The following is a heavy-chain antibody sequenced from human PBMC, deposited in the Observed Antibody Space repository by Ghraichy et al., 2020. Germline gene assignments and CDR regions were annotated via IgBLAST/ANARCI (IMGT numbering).Heavy chain of an antibody. J-gene: IGHJ4*02. CDR3: AKDASWMQLWSTLDF. CDR2: ISHDGSSK. V-gene: IGHV3-30*18. D-gene: IGHD5-18*01. Sequence: GESLNISCAASGFTFSSYAMHCVRQAPGKGLEWVALISHDGSSKYYADSVKGRCTISRDNSKNTLYLQMNSLRAEDTAVYYCAKDASWMQLWSTLDFWGQGTLVTVSS. CDR1: GFTFSSYA.